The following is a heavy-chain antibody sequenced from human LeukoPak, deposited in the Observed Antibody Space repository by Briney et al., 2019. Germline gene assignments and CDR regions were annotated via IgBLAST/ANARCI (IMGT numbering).Heavy chain of an antibody. D-gene: IGHD3-10*01. CDR3: ASAKASGTAFHI. Sequence: SQTLSLTCAISGDSVSSNNAAWHWIRQSPSRGLEWLGRTYYRSKWYNDYAVSVKSRITINPDTSKNQLSLQLNSVTPEDTAVYYCASAKASGTAFHIWGQGTMVTVSS. CDR2: TYYRSKWYN. V-gene: IGHV6-1*01. CDR1: GDSVSSNNAA. J-gene: IGHJ3*02.